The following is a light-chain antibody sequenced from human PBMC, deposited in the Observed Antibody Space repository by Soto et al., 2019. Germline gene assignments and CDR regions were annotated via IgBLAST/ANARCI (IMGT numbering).Light chain of an antibody. CDR1: QGISSW. Sequence: DIQMTQSPSSVSASVGDRVTITCRASQGISSWLAWYQHKPGKAPKLLIYAASSLQSGVPSRFSGSGSGTDFTLTISSLQPEDFATYYCQQANSFPPGTFGQGTKVEIK. CDR2: AAS. V-gene: IGKV1-12*01. J-gene: IGKJ1*01. CDR3: QQANSFPPGT.